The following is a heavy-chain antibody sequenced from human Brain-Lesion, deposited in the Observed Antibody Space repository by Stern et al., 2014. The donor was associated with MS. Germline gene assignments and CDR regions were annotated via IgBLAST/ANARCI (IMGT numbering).Heavy chain of an antibody. D-gene: IGHD5-18*01. CDR3: AKDGPALVTNWFDP. Sequence: QVQLGQSEPEVKNPGSSVQVSCKASGGTFGTYPITWLRQTPGQGLEWMGRIIPIFGSPNYAQKFQGRVTITADRSTTTVYMKLSSLKSDDAAVYYCAKDGPALVTNWFDPWGRGTLVTVSS. J-gene: IGHJ5*02. CDR2: IIPIFGSP. CDR1: GGTFGTYP. V-gene: IGHV1-69*06.